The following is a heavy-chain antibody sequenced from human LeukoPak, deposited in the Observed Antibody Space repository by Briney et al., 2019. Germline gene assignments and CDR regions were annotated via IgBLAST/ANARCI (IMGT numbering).Heavy chain of an antibody. V-gene: IGHV4-34*01. CDR1: GGSFSGYY. Sequence: SETLSLTCAVYGGSFSGYYWSWIRQPPGKGLEWIGEINHSGSTNYNPSLKSRVTISVDTSKNQFSLKLSSVTAADTAVYYCARISNLHCYYYYGMDVWGQGTTVTVSS. J-gene: IGHJ6*02. CDR3: ARISNLHCYYYYGMDV. D-gene: IGHD4-4*01. CDR2: INHSGST.